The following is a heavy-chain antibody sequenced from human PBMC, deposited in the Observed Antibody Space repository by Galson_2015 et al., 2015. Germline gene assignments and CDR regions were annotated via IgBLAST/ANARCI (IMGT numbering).Heavy chain of an antibody. CDR3: ARGGITGTRRRFDY. Sequence: SLRLSCAASGFTFSSYWMSWVRQAPGKGLEWVANIKQDGSEKYYVDSVKGRFTISRDNAKNSLYLQMNSLRAEDTAVYYCARGGITGTRRRFDYWGQGTLVTVSS. D-gene: IGHD1-7*01. J-gene: IGHJ4*02. CDR2: IKQDGSEK. V-gene: IGHV3-7*04. CDR1: GFTFSSYW.